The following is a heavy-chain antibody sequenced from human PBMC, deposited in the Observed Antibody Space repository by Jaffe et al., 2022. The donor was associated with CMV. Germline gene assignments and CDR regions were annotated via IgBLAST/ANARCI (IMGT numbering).Heavy chain of an antibody. CDR3: ARSPWGILYLNGATVTLQFDY. J-gene: IGHJ4*02. V-gene: IGHV1-3*01. CDR2: INAGNGNT. D-gene: IGHD2-8*01. CDR1: GYTFTSYA. Sequence: QVQLVQSGAEVKKPGASVKVSCKASGYTFTSYAMHWVRQAPGQRLEWMGWINAGNGNTKYSQKFQGRVTITRDTSASTAYMELSSLRSEDTAVYYCARSPWGILYLNGATVTLQFDYWGQGTLVTVSS.